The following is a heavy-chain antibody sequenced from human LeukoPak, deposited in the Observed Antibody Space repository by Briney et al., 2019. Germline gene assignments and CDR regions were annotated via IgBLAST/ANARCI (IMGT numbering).Heavy chain of an antibody. V-gene: IGHV4-59*05. CDR2: IYYSGST. CDR1: GGSISSYY. Sequence: SETLSLTCTVSGGSISSYYWSWIRQPPGKGLEWIGSIYYSGSTYYNPSLKSRVTISVDTSKNQFSLKLSSVTAADTAVYYCARRYYDFWSGYYNWFDPWGQGTLVTVSS. D-gene: IGHD3-3*01. CDR3: ARRYYDFWSGYYNWFDP. J-gene: IGHJ5*02.